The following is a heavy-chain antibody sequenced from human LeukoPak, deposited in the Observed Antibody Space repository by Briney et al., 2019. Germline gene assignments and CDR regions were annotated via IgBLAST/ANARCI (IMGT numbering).Heavy chain of an antibody. D-gene: IGHD2-2*01. CDR2: IWYDGSNK. CDR3: ARDGGYSFSNSYPDY. J-gene: IGHJ4*02. Sequence: GRSLRLSCAASGFTFSSYGMHWVRQAPGKGLEWVAVIWYDGSNKYYADSVKGRFTISRDNSKNTLYLQMNSLRAEDTAVYYCARDGGYSFSNSYPDYWGQGTLVTVSS. V-gene: IGHV3-33*01. CDR1: GFTFSSYG.